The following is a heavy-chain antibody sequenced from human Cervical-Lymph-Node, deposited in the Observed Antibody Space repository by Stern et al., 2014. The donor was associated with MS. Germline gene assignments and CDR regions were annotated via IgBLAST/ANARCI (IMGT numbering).Heavy chain of an antibody. CDR2: IDWDDDK. V-gene: IGHV2-70*15. CDR1: GFSLTTSGMC. CDR3: ARTRVTLVRGVVRGSFFDY. Sequence: QVTLRESGPALVKPTQTLTLTCTFSGFSLTTSGMCVSWIRQPPGKALEWLARIDWDDDKYYSTSLKTRLTISKDTSKNQVVLTMTNVDSVDTATYYCARTRVTLVRGVVRGSFFDYWGQGALVTVSS. D-gene: IGHD3-10*01. J-gene: IGHJ4*02.